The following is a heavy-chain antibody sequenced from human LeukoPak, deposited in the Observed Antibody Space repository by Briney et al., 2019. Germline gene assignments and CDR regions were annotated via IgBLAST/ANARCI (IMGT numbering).Heavy chain of an antibody. Sequence: ASVKVSCTASGYTFTNYDINWVRQASGQGLEWMGWMNPNSGNTGSAQKFQGRVTMTSNTSISTAYMELSSLRSEDTAVYYCARGLRREQQLLRAFDYWGQGTPVTVSS. V-gene: IGHV1-8*01. CDR3: ARGLRREQQLLRAFDY. CDR1: GYTFTNYD. D-gene: IGHD6-13*01. J-gene: IGHJ4*02. CDR2: MNPNSGNT.